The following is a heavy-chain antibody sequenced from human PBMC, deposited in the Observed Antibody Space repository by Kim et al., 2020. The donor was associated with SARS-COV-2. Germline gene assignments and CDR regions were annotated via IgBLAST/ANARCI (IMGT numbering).Heavy chain of an antibody. J-gene: IGHJ5*02. Sequence: GGSLRLSCAASGFTFSSYSMNWVRQAPGKGLEWVSYISSSSSTIYYADSVKGRFTISRDNAKNSLYLQMNSLRDEDTAVYYCARTRSELLWFGELSFHNWFDPWGQGTLVTVSS. CDR2: ISSSSSTI. CDR1: GFTFSSYS. D-gene: IGHD3-10*01. CDR3: ARTRSELLWFGELSFHNWFDP. V-gene: IGHV3-48*02.